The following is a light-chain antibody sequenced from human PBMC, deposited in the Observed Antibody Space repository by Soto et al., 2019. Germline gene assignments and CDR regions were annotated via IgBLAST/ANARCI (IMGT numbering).Light chain of an antibody. CDR2: GAS. Sequence: EIVLTQSPGTLSFSPGESATLSCRASQSVSSSYLAWNQHKPGQPPTLLIYGASIRSTGSPDRFSGSGPGTDFTVTISRLEPEDFTVYYCQQYSRAPYTFGQGTQLDIK. V-gene: IGKV3-20*01. CDR1: QSVSSSY. CDR3: QQYSRAPYT. J-gene: IGKJ2*01.